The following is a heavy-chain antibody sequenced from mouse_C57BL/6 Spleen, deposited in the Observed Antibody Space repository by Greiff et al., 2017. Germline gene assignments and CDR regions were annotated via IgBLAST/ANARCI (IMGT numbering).Heavy chain of an antibody. CDR2: ISSGSSTI. CDR3: ARQGFTTAHFDY. J-gene: IGHJ2*01. CDR1: GFTFSDYG. D-gene: IGHD1-2*01. V-gene: IGHV5-17*01. Sequence: EVHLVESGGGLVKPGGSLKLSCAASGFTFSDYGMHWVRQAPEKGLEWVAYISSGSSTIYYADTVKGRFTISRDNAKNTLFLQMTSLRSEDTAMYYCARQGFTTAHFDYWGQGTTLTVSS.